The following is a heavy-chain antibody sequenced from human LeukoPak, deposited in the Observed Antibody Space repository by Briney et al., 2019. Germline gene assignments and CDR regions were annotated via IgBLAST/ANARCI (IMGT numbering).Heavy chain of an antibody. CDR3: ARDAGYCSSTSCYKVFDY. J-gene: IGHJ4*02. D-gene: IGHD2-2*01. V-gene: IGHV4-4*07. CDR2: IYTSGST. CDR1: GGSISSYY. Sequence: SETLSLTCTVSGGSISSYYWSWIRQPAGKGLEWIGRIYTSGSTNYNPSLKSRVTTSVDTSKNQFSLKLSSVTAADTAVYYCARDAGYCSSTSCYKVFDYWGQGTLVTVSS.